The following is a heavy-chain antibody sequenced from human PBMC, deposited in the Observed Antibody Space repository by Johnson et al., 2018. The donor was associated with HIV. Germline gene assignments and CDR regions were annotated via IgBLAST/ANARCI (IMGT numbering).Heavy chain of an antibody. CDR1: GFTFSSYA. CDR2: IYSVGNT. CDR3: ASRLLWELRGTAFDI. V-gene: IGHV3-23*03. J-gene: IGHJ3*02. Sequence: VQLVESGGGLVQPGGSLRLSCAASGFTFSSYAMSWVRQAPGKGLEWVSNIYSVGNTYYADSVKGRFTISRDNSKNTLYLQMNSLRAEDTAVYYCASRLLWELRGTAFDIWGQGTMVSLPS. D-gene: IGHD3-16*01.